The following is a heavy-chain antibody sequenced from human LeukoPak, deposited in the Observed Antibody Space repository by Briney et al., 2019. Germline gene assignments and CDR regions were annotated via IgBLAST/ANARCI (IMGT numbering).Heavy chain of an antibody. D-gene: IGHD5-24*01. V-gene: IGHV4-59*11. CDR2: IYYSGST. J-gene: IGHJ6*03. CDR3: AREIEMATILDYYYYYMDV. Sequence: SETLSLTCTVSGGSISSHYWSWIRQPPGKGPEWIGYIYYSGSTNYNPSLKSRVTISVDTSKNQFSLKLSSVTAADTAVYYCAREIEMATILDYYYYYMDVWGKGTTVTVSS. CDR1: GGSISSHY.